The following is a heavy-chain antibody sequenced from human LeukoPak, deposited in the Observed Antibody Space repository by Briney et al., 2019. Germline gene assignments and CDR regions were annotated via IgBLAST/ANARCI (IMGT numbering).Heavy chain of an antibody. D-gene: IGHD5-24*01. Sequence: GGSLRLSCAASGFTFSRFWMSWVRQAPGKGLEWVASIDQDERTIRYVDSVRGRFTISRDNVKNSLFLQMNSLRVEDTASYYCAKLLRGATIYDFWGHGVLVTVSS. CDR1: GFTFSRFW. CDR2: IDQDERTI. V-gene: IGHV3-7*01. J-gene: IGHJ4*01. CDR3: AKLLRGATIYDF.